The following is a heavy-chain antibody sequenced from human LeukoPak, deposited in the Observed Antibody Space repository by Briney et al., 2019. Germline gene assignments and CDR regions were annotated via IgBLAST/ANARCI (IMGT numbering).Heavy chain of an antibody. D-gene: IGHD3-3*01. CDR1: GGSVNSYY. J-gene: IGHJ4*02. V-gene: IGHV4-4*07. Sequence: SETLSLTCTVSGGSVNSYYLSWIRQPAGKTLEWIGRIYDGGSTNYNPSLKGRVTMSLDTSKNQFSLKLRSVTAADTAVYYCAREFWSGFRYYYFDYWGQGALVTVSS. CDR3: AREFWSGFRYYYFDY. CDR2: IYDGGST.